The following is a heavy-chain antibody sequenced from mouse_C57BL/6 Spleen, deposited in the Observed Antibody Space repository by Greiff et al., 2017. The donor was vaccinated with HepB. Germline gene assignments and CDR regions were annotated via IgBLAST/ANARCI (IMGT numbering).Heavy chain of an antibody. Sequence: EVKLVESEGGLVQPGSSMKLSCTASGFTFSDYYMAWVRQVPEKGLEWVANINYDGSSTYYLDSLKSRFIISRDNAKNILYLQMSSLKSEDTATYYCARDITGPFAYWGQGTLVTVSA. CDR2: INYDGSST. D-gene: IGHD1-3*01. CDR3: ARDITGPFAY. J-gene: IGHJ3*01. V-gene: IGHV5-16*01. CDR1: GFTFSDYY.